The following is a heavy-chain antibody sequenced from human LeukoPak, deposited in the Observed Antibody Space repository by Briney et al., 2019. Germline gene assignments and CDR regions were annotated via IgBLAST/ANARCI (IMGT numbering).Heavy chain of an antibody. D-gene: IGHD2/OR15-2a*01. Sequence: PGGSLRLSCAVSGLTFNKTSMSWVRQSPGKGLEWVSAIGVSAGSTYYADFAKGRFTISRDNTKNTVYLQMNNLSAEDTAVYYSTTLIIILYGAFDLWGQGTMVSVSS. CDR1: GLTFNKTS. V-gene: IGHV3-23*01. CDR2: IGVSAGST. J-gene: IGHJ3*01. CDR3: TTLIIILYGAFDL.